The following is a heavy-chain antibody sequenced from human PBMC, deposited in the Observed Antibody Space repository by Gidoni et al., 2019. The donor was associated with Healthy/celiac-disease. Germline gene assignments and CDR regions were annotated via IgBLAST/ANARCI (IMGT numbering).Heavy chain of an antibody. V-gene: IGHV3-30-3*01. CDR2: ISYDGSNK. J-gene: IGHJ3*02. CDR1: GFTLSSYA. CDR3: ARFEKQWPGSAFDI. Sequence: QVQLVESGGGVVQPGRSLRLSCAASGFTLSSYAMHWVRQAPGKGLEWVAVISYDGSNKYYADSVKGRFTISRDNSKNTLYLQMNSLRAEDTAVYYCARFEKQWPGSAFDIWGQGTMVTVSS. D-gene: IGHD6-19*01.